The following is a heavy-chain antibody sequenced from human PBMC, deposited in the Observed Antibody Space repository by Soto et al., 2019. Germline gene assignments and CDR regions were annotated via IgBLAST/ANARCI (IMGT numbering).Heavy chain of an antibody. V-gene: IGHV3-15*07. J-gene: IGHJ4*02. Sequence: SVINAWMNWVRQAPGKGLEWVGRIKSKTDGGTTDYAAPVKGRFTISRDDSKNTLYVQMNSLKTEDTAVYYCTTSYGYTDYWGQGTLVTVSS. CDR2: IKSKTDGGTT. D-gene: IGHD2-2*02. CDR3: TTSYGYTDY. CDR1: SVINAW.